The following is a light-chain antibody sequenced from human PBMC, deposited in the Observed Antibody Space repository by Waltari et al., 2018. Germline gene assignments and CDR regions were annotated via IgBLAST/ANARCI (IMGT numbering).Light chain of an antibody. V-gene: IGKV3-15*01. CDR2: GAS. CDR1: HSISNN. Sequence: EIVLPQSPATLSVSPGERATLPCQASHSISNNLAWYQQKPGQAPRLLIYGASARATGIPARFSGSGSGTEFTLTISSLQSEDFAIYYCQQYNNWPPVFTFGPGTKVDF. CDR3: QQYNNWPPVFT. J-gene: IGKJ3*01.